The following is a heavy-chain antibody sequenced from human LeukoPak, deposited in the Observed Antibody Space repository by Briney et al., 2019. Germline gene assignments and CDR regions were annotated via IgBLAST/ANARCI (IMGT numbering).Heavy chain of an antibody. Sequence: ASVKVSCKASGYTFTSYGIGWVRQAPGQGLEWMGWISAYNGNTNYAQKLQGRVTMTTDTSTSTAYMELRSLGSDDTAVYYCAREWRDDYGDYVLAFDIWGQGTMVTVSS. J-gene: IGHJ3*02. V-gene: IGHV1-18*01. CDR3: AREWRDDYGDYVLAFDI. CDR1: GYTFTSYG. CDR2: ISAYNGNT. D-gene: IGHD4-17*01.